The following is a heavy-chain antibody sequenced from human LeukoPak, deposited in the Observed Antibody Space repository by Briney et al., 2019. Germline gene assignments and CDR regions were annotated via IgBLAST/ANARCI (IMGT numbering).Heavy chain of an antibody. Sequence: PGGSLRLSCAASGFTFSSYGMHWVRQAPDKGLEWVALIYFDGSNKYYADSAKGRFSISRDDSKNTLYLQMNSLITEDTAVYYCAKDLFLYGSSGYPRCPDYWGQGTLVTVSS. CDR3: AKDLFLYGSSGYPRCPDY. CDR2: IYFDGSNK. V-gene: IGHV3-30*02. CDR1: GFTFSSYG. D-gene: IGHD3-22*01. J-gene: IGHJ4*02.